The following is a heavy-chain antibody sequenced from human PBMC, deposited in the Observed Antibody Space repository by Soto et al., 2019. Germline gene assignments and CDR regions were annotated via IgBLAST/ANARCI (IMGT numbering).Heavy chain of an antibody. CDR2: IYYSGST. CDR3: ARRGIAAAGTRIFDY. Sequence: SETLSLTCTVSGGSISSSSYYWGWIRQPPGKGLEWIGSIYYSGSTYYNPSLKSRVTISVDTSKNQFSLKLSSVTAADTAVYYCARRGIAAAGTRIFDYWGQGTLVTV. V-gene: IGHV4-39*01. J-gene: IGHJ4*02. D-gene: IGHD6-13*01. CDR1: GGSISSSSYY.